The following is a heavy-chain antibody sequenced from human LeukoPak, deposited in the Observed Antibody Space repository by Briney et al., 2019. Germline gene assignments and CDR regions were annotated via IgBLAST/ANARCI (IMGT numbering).Heavy chain of an antibody. J-gene: IGHJ4*02. CDR1: GFSLSTSGMC. CDR2: IDWDDDK. Sequence: SGPALVNPTQPLTLTCTFSGFSLSTSGMCVSWIRQTPGKALEWLALIDWDDDKYYRTSLKTRLTISKDPSKNQVVLTMTNMDPVDTATYYCARARIAAAGLYYFDYWGQGTLVTVSS. V-gene: IGHV2-70*01. D-gene: IGHD6-13*01. CDR3: ARARIAAAGLYYFDY.